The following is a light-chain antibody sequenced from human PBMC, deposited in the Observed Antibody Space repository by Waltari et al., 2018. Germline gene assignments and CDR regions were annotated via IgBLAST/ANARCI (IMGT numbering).Light chain of an antibody. V-gene: IGLV2-14*01. J-gene: IGLJ3*02. CDR3: FSYTTSSTWV. CDR1: TSDLVDYHY. CDR2: EVS. Sequence: QSALTQPASVSGSPGQSITISCTGATSDLVDYHYVSWYQQHPDKAPQLLIYEVSNRPSGVSNRFSGSKSGNTASLTISGLQAEDEADYYCFSYTTSSTWVFGGGTKLTVL.